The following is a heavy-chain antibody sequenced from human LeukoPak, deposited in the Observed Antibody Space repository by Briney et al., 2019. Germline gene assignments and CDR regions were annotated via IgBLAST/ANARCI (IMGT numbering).Heavy chain of an antibody. V-gene: IGHV4-39*07. D-gene: IGHD6-19*01. CDR3: ARDRESSGWYEGLDY. J-gene: IGHJ4*02. CDR2: IYYSGST. CDR1: GGSISSSSYY. Sequence: SETLSLTCTVSGGSISSSSYYWGWIRQPPGKGLEWIGSIYYSGSTYYNPSLKSRVTISVDTSKNQFSLKLSSVTAADTAVYYCARDRESSGWYEGLDYWGQGTLVTVSS.